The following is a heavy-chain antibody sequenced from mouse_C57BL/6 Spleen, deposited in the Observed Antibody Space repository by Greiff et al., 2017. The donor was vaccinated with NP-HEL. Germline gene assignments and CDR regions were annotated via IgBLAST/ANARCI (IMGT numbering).Heavy chain of an antibody. CDR1: GFTFSNYW. J-gene: IGHJ3*01. CDR3: TGPLGFAY. CDR2: IRLKSDNYAT. Sequence: EVKLMESGGGLVQPGGSMKLSCVASGFTFSNYWMNWVRQSPEKGLEWVAQIRLKSDNYATHYAESVKGRFTISRDDSKSSVYLQMNNLRAEDTGIYYCTGPLGFAYWGQGTLVTVSA. V-gene: IGHV6-3*01.